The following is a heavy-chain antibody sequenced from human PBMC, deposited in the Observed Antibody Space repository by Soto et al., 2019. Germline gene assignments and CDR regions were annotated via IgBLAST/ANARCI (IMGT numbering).Heavy chain of an antibody. CDR1: GFSLSSYA. CDR3: AKDRRDGDFMHILVVDF. J-gene: IGHJ4*02. Sequence: QVQLVESGGGVVQPRGSLRLSCATSGFSLSSYAMHWVRQAPGKGLEWVALMSYDETKKYYADSVKGRFTISRDTSKNTLFLQMNNLRVEDTAVYYCAKDRRDGDFMHILVVDFWGQGALVTVSS. D-gene: IGHD2-15*01. CDR2: MSYDETKK. V-gene: IGHV3-30*18.